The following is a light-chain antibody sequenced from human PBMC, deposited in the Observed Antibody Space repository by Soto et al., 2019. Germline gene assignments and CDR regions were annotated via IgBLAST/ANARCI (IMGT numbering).Light chain of an antibody. Sequence: EILLTQSPGTLSLSPGERATLSCRASQSVSSTYLAWYQQKPGQAPRLLIYGASSRATGIPERFSGSGSGTDFTLTISRLGPEDVEVNECQPSVSGPYALGQGTKVDIK. CDR2: GAS. V-gene: IGKV3-20*01. J-gene: IGKJ2*01. CDR3: QPSVSGPYA. CDR1: QSVSSTY.